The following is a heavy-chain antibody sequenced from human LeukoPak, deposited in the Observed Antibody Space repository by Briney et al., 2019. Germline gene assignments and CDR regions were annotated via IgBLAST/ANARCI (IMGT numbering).Heavy chain of an antibody. CDR1: GFTFSNYG. J-gene: IGHJ4*02. V-gene: IGHV3-30*18. CDR2: ISSDGNNK. CDR3: AKSYFGSGNYYSLLVYYFDY. Sequence: GGSLRLSCVASGFTFSNYGLHWVRQAPGKGLEWVAVISSDGNNKYYADSVKGRFTISRDNSKNTLYLQMNCLRTEDTAVYYCAKSYFGSGNYYSLLVYYFDYWGRGTLVTVSS. D-gene: IGHD3-10*01.